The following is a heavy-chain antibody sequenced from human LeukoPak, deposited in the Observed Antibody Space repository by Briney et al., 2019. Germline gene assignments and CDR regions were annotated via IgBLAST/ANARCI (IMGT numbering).Heavy chain of an antibody. CDR1: GFTVSSNY. Sequence: GGSLRLSCAASGFTVSSNYMSWVRQALGKGLEWVSVIYSGGSTYYADSVKGRFTISRDNSKNTLYLQMNSLRAEDTAVYYFASPRVVVVYYMDVWGKGTSVTVSS. CDR2: IYSGGST. CDR3: ASPRVVVVYYMDV. D-gene: IGHD2-15*01. J-gene: IGHJ6*03. V-gene: IGHV3-66*02.